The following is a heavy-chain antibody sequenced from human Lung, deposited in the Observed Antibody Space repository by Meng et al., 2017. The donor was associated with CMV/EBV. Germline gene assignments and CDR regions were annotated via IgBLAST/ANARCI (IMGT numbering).Heavy chain of an antibody. CDR1: SDSITNYF. CDR3: ARTPVRFCNTHMCYAFDY. J-gene: IGHJ4*02. Sequence: QEQSKEPGPSLVKPSETLSVTCIVSSDSITNYFWSWVRQPAGKGLEWIGRLYPDGSTDYNPSLSSRLTLSLDTSKIRFSLKLRSVTAADTAIYYCARTPVRFCNTHMCYAFDYWGQGALVTVSS. V-gene: IGHV4-4*07. D-gene: IGHD2-2*01. CDR2: LYPDGST.